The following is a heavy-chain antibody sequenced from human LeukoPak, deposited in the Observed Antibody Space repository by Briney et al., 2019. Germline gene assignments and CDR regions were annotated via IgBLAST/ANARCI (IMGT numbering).Heavy chain of an antibody. CDR2: INHSGST. V-gene: IGHV4-34*01. D-gene: IGHD6-19*01. CDR1: GGSFSGYY. Sequence: KSSETLSLTCAVYGGSFSGYYWRWIRQPPGKGLEWIGEINHSGSTNYNPSLKSRVTISVDTSKNQFSLKLSSVTAADTAVYYCARRYRSGWYDGGADYFDYWGQGALVTVSS. CDR3: ARRYRSGWYDGGADYFDY. J-gene: IGHJ4*02.